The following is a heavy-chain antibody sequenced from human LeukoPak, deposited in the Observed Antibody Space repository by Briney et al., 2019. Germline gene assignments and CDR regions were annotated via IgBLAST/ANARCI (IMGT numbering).Heavy chain of an antibody. D-gene: IGHD3-22*01. V-gene: IGHV3-23*01. CDR1: GFTFSSYA. J-gene: IGHJ4*02. CDR2: ISGSGGST. CDR3: AKDRLRDYYDSSGYSDY. Sequence: PGGSLRLSCAASGFTFSSYAMSWVRQAPGKGLEWVSAISGSGGSTYYADSVKGRFTISRDNSKNTLYLQMNSLRAEDTAVYYCAKDRLRDYYDSSGYSDYWGQGTLVTVSS.